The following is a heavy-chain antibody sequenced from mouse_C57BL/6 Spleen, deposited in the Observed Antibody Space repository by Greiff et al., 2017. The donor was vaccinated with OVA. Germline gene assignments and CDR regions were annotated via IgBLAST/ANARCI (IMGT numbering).Heavy chain of an antibody. CDR3: ARADYGSSHSYFDV. Sequence: VQLQQSGPELVKPGASVKISCKASGYTFTDYYMNWVKQSHGKSLEWIGDINPNNGGTSYNQKFKGKATLTVDKSSSTAYMELRSLTSEDSAFYYCARADYGSSHSYFDVWGTGTTVTVSS. V-gene: IGHV1-26*01. D-gene: IGHD1-1*01. CDR2: INPNNGGT. J-gene: IGHJ1*03. CDR1: GYTFTDYY.